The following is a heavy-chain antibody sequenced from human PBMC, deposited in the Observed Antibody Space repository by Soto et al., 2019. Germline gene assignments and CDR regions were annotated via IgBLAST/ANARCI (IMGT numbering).Heavy chain of an antibody. D-gene: IGHD2-15*01. CDR3: ARGDCVGDTCYSLAGSFYYYMDV. CDR1: GFTFSNYW. CDR2: TNSDGSVS. Sequence: EVQLVESGGGLVQPGGSLRLSCAASGFTFSNYWMYWVRQAPGKGLVWVSRTNSDGSVSSYADSVKGRLTISRDNVKNTLYLQMNSLRAEDTAVYYCARGDCVGDTCYSLAGSFYYYMDVWGKGTTVTVFS. J-gene: IGHJ6*03. V-gene: IGHV3-74*01.